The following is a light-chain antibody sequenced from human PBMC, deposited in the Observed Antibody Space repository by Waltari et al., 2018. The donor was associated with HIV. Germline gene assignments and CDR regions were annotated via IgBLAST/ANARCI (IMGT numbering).Light chain of an antibody. CDR3: SNNWV. CDR1: SSDVGGYNY. CDR2: EVS. V-gene: IGLV2-8*01. J-gene: IGLJ3*02. Sequence: QSALTQPPSASGSPGQSVTISCTGTSSDVGGYNYVSWYQQYPGKAPKVMIFEVSNRPSGVPDRFSGSRSGNTASLTVSGLQAEDEADYYCSNNWVFGGGTKLTVL.